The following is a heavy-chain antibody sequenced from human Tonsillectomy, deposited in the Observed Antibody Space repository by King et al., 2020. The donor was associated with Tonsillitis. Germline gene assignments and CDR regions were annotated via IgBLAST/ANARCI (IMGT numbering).Heavy chain of an antibody. CDR2: ISASGGSR. J-gene: IGHJ4*02. CDR1: GFTFSSYA. V-gene: IGHV3-23*04. CDR3: AKYTVTESLGDY. D-gene: IGHD4-17*01. Sequence: QLVQSGGGLAQPGGSLRLSCAASGFTFSSYAMSWVRQAPGKGLEWVSGISASGGSRHYVDSVKGRFTISRDTSKNTLYLQMNSLRAEDTAVYYCAKYTVTESLGDYWGQGTLVTVSS.